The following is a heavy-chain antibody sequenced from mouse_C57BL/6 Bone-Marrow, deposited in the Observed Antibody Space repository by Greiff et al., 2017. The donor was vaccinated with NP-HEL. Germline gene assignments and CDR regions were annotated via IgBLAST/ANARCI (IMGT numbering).Heavy chain of an antibody. J-gene: IGHJ1*03. V-gene: IGHV1-78*01. CDR1: GYTFTDHT. D-gene: IGHD1-1*01. Sequence: QVQLQQSDAELVQPGASVKISCTVSGYTFTDHTIHWMKQRPEQGLEWIGFLYPRDGSTKYNDKFKGKATLTADRSSSTAYMQLNSLTSEDSAVYFCASRAVRSPWYFDVWGTGTTVTVSS. CDR2: LYPRDGST. CDR3: ASRAVRSPWYFDV.